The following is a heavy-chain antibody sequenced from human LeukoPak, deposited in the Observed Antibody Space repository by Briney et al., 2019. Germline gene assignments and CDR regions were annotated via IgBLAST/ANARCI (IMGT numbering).Heavy chain of an antibody. V-gene: IGHV4-61*01. Sequence: SETLSLTCTVSGGSVSSGSYYWSWIRQPPGKGLEWIGYIYYSGSTNYNPPLKSRVTISVDTSKNQFSLKLSSVTAADTAVYYCARTELLWFGEIEGYYFDYWGQGTLVTVSS. J-gene: IGHJ4*02. CDR3: ARTELLWFGEIEGYYFDY. CDR1: GGSVSSGSYY. D-gene: IGHD3-10*01. CDR2: IYYSGST.